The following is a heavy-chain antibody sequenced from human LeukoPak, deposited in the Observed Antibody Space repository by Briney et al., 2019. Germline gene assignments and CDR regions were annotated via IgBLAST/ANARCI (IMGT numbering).Heavy chain of an antibody. J-gene: IGHJ4*02. CDR2: INPNSGGT. D-gene: IGHD3-10*01. Sequence: ASVKVSCKASGYTFTGYYMHWVRQAPGQGLEWMGWINPNSGGTNYAQKFQGRVTMTRDTSISTAYMELSRLRSDDTAVYYGARMGGGSGSYYNFDYWGQGTLVTVSS. CDR3: ARMGGGSGSYYNFDY. V-gene: IGHV1-2*02. CDR1: GYTFTGYY.